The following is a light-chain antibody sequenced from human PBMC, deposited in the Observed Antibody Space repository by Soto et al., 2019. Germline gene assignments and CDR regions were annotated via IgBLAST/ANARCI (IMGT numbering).Light chain of an antibody. J-gene: IGKJ1*01. CDR3: QKYDTAPQT. CDR1: QGIIDY. CDR2: AAA. Sequence: DIQMTQPPSSLSASVGDTVTITCRASQGIIDYVAWYQQRPGKVPRLLIYAAATLQTGVPSRFSGSGAGTDFTLTIRNLQPEDVATYYCQKYDTAPQTFGPGTKVEIK. V-gene: IGKV1-27*01.